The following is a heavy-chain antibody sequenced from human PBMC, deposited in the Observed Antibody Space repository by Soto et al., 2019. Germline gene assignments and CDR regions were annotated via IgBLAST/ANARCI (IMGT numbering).Heavy chain of an antibody. Sequence: EVHLLESGGGLVQPGESLRLSCAASGFIFSDYAMTWVRQAPGKGLEWVSGISGSGESIYYADSVEGRFTISRDNSKNPLYLQMNSLRGEDTAVYYCARDRHGSDWYTYYFSTLAVWGQGTTVTVSS. J-gene: IGHJ6*02. CDR3: ARDRHGSDWYTYYFSTLAV. V-gene: IGHV3-23*01. CDR2: ISGSGESI. D-gene: IGHD6-13*01. CDR1: GFIFSDYA.